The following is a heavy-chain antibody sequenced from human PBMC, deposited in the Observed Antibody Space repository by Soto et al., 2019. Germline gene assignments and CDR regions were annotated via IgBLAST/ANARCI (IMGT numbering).Heavy chain of an antibody. CDR1: GGSLSGYY. Sequence: QVQLQQWGAGLLKPSETLSLNCAVTGGSLSGYYWSWIRQPPGKGLEWIGEVKDGGHTNYSPSLRGRVTRSSDTSNNQCSLRLSSVTAAATGVYYCARGQEGVVATHWDQGSLVTVSS. D-gene: IGHD5-12*01. CDR2: VKDGGHT. V-gene: IGHV4-34*01. CDR3: ARGQEGVVATH. J-gene: IGHJ4*02.